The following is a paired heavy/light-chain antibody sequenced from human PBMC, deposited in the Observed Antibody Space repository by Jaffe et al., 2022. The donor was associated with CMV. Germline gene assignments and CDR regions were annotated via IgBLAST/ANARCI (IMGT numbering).Heavy chain of an antibody. V-gene: IGHV4-39*01. Sequence: QLQLQESGPGLVKPSETLSLTCTVSGGSISSSSYYWGWIRQPPGKGLEWIGSIYYSGSTYYNPSLKSRVTISVDTSKNQFSLKLSSVTAADTAVYYCARQPGYYDILTGYPDPNTRPYNWFDPWGQGTLVTVSS. J-gene: IGHJ5*02. D-gene: IGHD3-9*01. CDR3: ARQPGYYDILTGYPDPNTRPYNWFDP. CDR1: GGSISSSSYY. CDR2: IYYSGST.
Light chain of an antibody. CDR2: AAS. CDR3: QQLNSYLALT. CDR1: QGISSY. J-gene: IGKJ4*01. Sequence: IQLTQSPSSLSASVGDRVTITCRASQGISSYLAWYQQKPGKAPKLLIYAASTLQSGVPSRFSGSGSGTDFTLTISSLQPEDFATYYCQQLNSYLALTFGGGTKVEIK. V-gene: IGKV1-9*01.